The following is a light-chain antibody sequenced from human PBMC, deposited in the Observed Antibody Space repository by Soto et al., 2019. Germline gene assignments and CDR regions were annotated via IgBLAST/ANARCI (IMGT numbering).Light chain of an antibody. Sequence: EIVLTQSPGTLSLSPGERATLSCRASQSVSSSYLAWYQQKPGQAPMLLIYGSSSRATGIPDRFSGSGSGTVFTLHIRRLEPEDLAVYYCQQYCSSPRTFGQGTKVEI. V-gene: IGKV3-20*01. J-gene: IGKJ1*01. CDR2: GSS. CDR1: QSVSSSY. CDR3: QQYCSSPRT.